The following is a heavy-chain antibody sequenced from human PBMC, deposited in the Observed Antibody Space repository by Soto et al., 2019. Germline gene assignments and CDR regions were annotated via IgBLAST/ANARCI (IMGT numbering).Heavy chain of an antibody. Sequence: EVQLVESGGGLVQPGRSLRLSCAASGFTFDDYAMHWVRQAPGKGLEWVSGISWNSGSIGYAYSVKGRFTISRDNAKNSLYLQMNSLRAEDTALYYCAKDIGASHWGQGTLVTVSS. J-gene: IGHJ4*02. CDR2: ISWNSGSI. V-gene: IGHV3-9*01. CDR1: GFTFDDYA. D-gene: IGHD2-15*01. CDR3: AKDIGASH.